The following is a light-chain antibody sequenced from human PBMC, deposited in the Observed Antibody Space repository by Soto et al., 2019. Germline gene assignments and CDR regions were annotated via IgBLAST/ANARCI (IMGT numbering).Light chain of an antibody. CDR1: QSITSNY. CDR3: QQYGSSYT. V-gene: IGKV3-20*01. Sequence: EIVLTQSPGTLSFSPGERATLSCRASQSITSNYLAWYQQKPGQAPRLLIYPPSSRASGIPHRFSGSGSGTDFTLTISRLEPEDFAVYYCQQYGSSYTFGQGTKVDIK. CDR2: PPS. J-gene: IGKJ1*01.